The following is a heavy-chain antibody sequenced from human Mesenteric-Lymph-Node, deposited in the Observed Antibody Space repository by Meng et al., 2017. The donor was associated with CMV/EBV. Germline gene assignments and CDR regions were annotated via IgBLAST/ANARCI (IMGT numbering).Heavy chain of an antibody. CDR3: AKDRRSGQIDP. D-gene: IGHD3-10*01. CDR1: GFTFRSYG. CDR2: IQYDGSDK. V-gene: IGHV3-30*02. J-gene: IGHJ5*02. Sequence: GESLKISCAASGFTFRSYGMHWVRQAPGKGLEWVSFIQYDGSDKYHADSVKGRFTISRDNSKNTLYLQLNSLRAEDTAVYYCAKDRRSGQIDPWGQGTLVTVSS.